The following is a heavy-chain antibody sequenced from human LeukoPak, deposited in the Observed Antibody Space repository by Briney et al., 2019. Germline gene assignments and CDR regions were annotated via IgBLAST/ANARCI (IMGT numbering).Heavy chain of an antibody. CDR1: GFTFKSYG. J-gene: IGHJ4*02. V-gene: IGHV3-33*01. D-gene: IGHD3-3*01. Sequence: GGSLRLSCAASGFTFKSYGMHWVRQAPGKGLEWVAVVWYDGSNKYYADSVKGRFTISRDNSKNTLYLQMNSLRGEDTAVYYCASGRWSDYLDYWGQGALVTVSS. CDR3: ASGRWSDYLDY. CDR2: VWYDGSNK.